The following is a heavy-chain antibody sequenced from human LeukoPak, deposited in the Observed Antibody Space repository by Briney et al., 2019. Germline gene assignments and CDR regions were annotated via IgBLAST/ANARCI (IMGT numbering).Heavy chain of an antibody. CDR2: ISAYNGNT. CDR3: ARVIITIFGVPSWFDP. D-gene: IGHD3-3*01. V-gene: IGHV1-18*01. CDR1: GYTFTIYG. J-gene: IGHJ5*02. Sequence: ASVTVSCTASGYTFTIYGISWVRQAPGQGLEWMGWISAYNGNTNYAQKLQGRVTMTTDTSTSTAYMELRSLRSDDTAVYYCARVIITIFGVPSWFDPWGQGTLVTVSS.